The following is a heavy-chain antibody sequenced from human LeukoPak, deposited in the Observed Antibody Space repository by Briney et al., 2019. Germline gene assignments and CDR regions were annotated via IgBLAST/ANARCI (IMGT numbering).Heavy chain of an antibody. CDR3: ARRAAAAGLFDY. J-gene: IGHJ4*02. CDR1: GYTFTSYA. D-gene: IGHD6-13*01. V-gene: IGHV1-3*01. Sequence: ASVKVSCKASGYTFTSYAMHWVRQAPGQRLEWMGWINAGNGNTKYSQKFQGRVTITRDTSASTAYKELSSLRSEDTAVYYCARRAAAAGLFDYWGQGTLVTVSS. CDR2: INAGNGNT.